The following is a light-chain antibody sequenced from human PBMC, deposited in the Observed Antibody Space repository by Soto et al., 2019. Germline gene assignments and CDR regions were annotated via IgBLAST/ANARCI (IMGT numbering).Light chain of an antibody. Sequence: EIVLTQSPGTLSLSPGERATLSCRAGQSVSSSYLAWYQQKPGQAPSLLIYGASSRATGIPDRFSGSGSGTDFTLTISRLEPEDFAVYYCQQYGSSPGTFGQGTKVDIK. CDR2: GAS. J-gene: IGKJ1*01. V-gene: IGKV3-20*01. CDR1: QSVSSSY. CDR3: QQYGSSPGT.